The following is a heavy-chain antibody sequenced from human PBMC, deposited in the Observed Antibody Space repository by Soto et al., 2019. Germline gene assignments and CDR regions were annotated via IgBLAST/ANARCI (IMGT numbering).Heavy chain of an antibody. CDR3: ARTIAAAGQSRRYYFDY. V-gene: IGHV1-69*01. J-gene: IGHJ4*02. Sequence: QVQLVQSGAEVKKPGSSVKVSCKASGGTFSSYAISWVRQAPGQGLEWMGGIIPIFGTANYAQKFQGRGTINRDESTSTAYMELSSQRSEDTAVYYCARTIAAAGQSRRYYFDYWGQGTMVTVSS. D-gene: IGHD6-13*01. CDR1: GGTFSSYA. CDR2: IIPIFGTA.